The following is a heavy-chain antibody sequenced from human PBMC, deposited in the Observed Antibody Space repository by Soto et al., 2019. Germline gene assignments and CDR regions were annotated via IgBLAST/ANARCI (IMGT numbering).Heavy chain of an antibody. CDR3: ARRVIGSSRAFDI. D-gene: IGHD3-10*01. V-gene: IGHV3-23*01. Sequence: WSLRLSCAAAGFAFSSHPMSWVRQAPEKGLEWVAGISDGGDLTYNADSVRGRFTISRDNSRNTLYLQMNSLRAEDTAVYYCARRVIGSSRAFDIWGQGTMVTVSS. CDR1: GFAFSSHP. J-gene: IGHJ3*02. CDR2: ISDGGDLT.